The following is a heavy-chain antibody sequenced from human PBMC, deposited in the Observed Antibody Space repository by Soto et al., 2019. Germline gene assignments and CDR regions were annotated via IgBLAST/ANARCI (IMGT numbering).Heavy chain of an antibody. D-gene: IGHD1-20*01. CDR2: INGDGSTT. V-gene: IGHV3-74*01. Sequence: EVQLVESGGGLVQPGGSLRLSCAASGFTFSSYWMHWVRQVPGKGLLWVSRINGDGSTTNYADSVKGRFTISRDNAKNTRYLQMNSLRADDTAVYYCARDKSNWNDAGDYWGQGTLVTVSS. CDR1: GFTFSSYW. J-gene: IGHJ4*02. CDR3: ARDKSNWNDAGDY.